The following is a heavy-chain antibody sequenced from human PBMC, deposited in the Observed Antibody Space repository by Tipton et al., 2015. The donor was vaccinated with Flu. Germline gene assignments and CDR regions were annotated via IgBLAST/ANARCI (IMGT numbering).Heavy chain of an antibody. CDR3: ARPRFASWDFEL. D-gene: IGHD2-21*01. V-gene: IGHV4-38-2*01. J-gene: IGHJ2*01. CDR2: LYDSGSI. Sequence: TLSLTCAVSGSSISTGYYWGWIRQPPGKGLEWIASLYDSGSIYYNPSLKSRATLSVDTSKNQFSLKLSSVTAADTAVYYCARPRFASWDFELWGRGTLVTVSP. CDR1: GSSISTGYY.